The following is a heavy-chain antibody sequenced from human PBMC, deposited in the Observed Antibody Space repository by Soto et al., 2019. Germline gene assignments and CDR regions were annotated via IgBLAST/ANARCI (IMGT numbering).Heavy chain of an antibody. CDR2: IIPIFGTA. J-gene: IGHJ2*01. Sequence: SVKVSCKASGGTFSSYAISWVRQARGQGLEWMGGIIPIFGTANYAQKFQGRVTITADESTSTAYMELSSLRSEDTAVYYCARDEVHCSGGSCSPYWYFDLWGRGTLVTVSS. CDR3: ARDEVHCSGGSCSPYWYFDL. D-gene: IGHD2-15*01. CDR1: GGTFSSYA. V-gene: IGHV1-69*13.